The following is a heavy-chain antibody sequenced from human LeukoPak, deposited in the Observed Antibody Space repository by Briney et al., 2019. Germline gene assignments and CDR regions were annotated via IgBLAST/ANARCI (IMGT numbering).Heavy chain of an antibody. CDR1: GGSISSSSYY. J-gene: IGHJ6*03. CDR3: ARQSIAARGYYYYMDV. V-gene: IGHV4-39*01. Sequence: SETLSLTCTVSGGSISSSSYYWGWIRQPPGKGLEWIGSIYYSGSTYYNPSLKSRVTISVDTSKNQFSLKLSSVTAADTAVYYCARQSIAARGYYYYMDVWGKGTTATVSS. D-gene: IGHD6-6*01. CDR2: IYYSGST.